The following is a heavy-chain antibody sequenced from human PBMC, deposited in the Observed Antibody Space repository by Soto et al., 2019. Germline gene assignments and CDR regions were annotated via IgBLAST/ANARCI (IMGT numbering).Heavy chain of an antibody. CDR1: GDSINDKNW. D-gene: IGHD5-12*01. CDR3: ARDVKQFYRGYDYFDY. CDR2: IYHTGRS. J-gene: IGHJ4*02. Sequence: SETLSLTCSVSGDSINDKNWWTWLRQPPGKRLEWIGDIYHTGRSSYNPSLTSRVAMSVDKSKNQFSLKLSSVTAADTAVYYCARDVKQFYRGYDYFDYWGQGTLVTVS. V-gene: IGHV4-4*02.